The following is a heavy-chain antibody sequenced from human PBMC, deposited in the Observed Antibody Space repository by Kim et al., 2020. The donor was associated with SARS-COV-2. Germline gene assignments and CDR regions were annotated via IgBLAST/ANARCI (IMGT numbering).Heavy chain of an antibody. V-gene: IGHV3-11*01. J-gene: IGHJ5*02. Sequence: YADSVQGRFTISRDNARNTLFLQMSMLRADDTAVYYCARGGGSRVRGMFDPWGQGALVTVSS. D-gene: IGHD3-10*01. CDR3: ARGGGSRVRGMFDP.